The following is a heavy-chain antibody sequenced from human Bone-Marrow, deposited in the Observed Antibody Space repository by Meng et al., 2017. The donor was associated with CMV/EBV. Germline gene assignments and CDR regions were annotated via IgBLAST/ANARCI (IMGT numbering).Heavy chain of an antibody. V-gene: IGHV4-28*05. J-gene: IGHJ4*02. CDR1: GYSISSSNW. D-gene: IGHD3-3*01. Sequence: SETLSLTCAVSGYSISSSNWWGWIRQPPGKGLEWIGYIYYSGSIYYNPSLKSRVTMSVDTSKNQFSLKLSSVTAADTAVYYCARWAGTTTDAFWSGPFDYWGQGTLVTVSS. CDR3: ARWAGTTTDAFWSGPFDY. CDR2: IYYSGSI.